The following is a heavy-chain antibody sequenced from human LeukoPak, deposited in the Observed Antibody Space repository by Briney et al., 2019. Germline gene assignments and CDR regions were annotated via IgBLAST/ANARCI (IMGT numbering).Heavy chain of an antibody. CDR3: ARDYMYSTL. J-gene: IGHJ4*02. D-gene: IGHD2-21*01. V-gene: IGHV3-64*04. CDR2: ISHDGVDT. Sequence: PGGSLRLSCSASGFTFSSNAMYWVRQAPGKGLEYVSVISHDGVDTYYADSVKGRFTISRDNAKNSLYLQMNSLRAEDTAVYYCARDYMYSTLWGQGTLVTVSS. CDR1: GFTFSSNA.